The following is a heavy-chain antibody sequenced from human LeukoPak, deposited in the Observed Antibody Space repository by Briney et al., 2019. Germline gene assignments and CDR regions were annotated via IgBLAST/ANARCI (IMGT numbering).Heavy chain of an antibody. V-gene: IGHV4-4*02. CDR3: AREWVDSVSGWYN. CDR1: GGSISSSNW. J-gene: IGHJ4*02. D-gene: IGHD6-19*01. Sequence: SETLSLTCAVSGGSISSSNWWSWVRQPPGKGLEWIGEIYHSGSTNYNPSLKSRVTISVDKSKNQFSLKLSSVTAADTAVYYCAREWVDSVSGWYNWGQGTLVTVSS. CDR2: IYHSGST.